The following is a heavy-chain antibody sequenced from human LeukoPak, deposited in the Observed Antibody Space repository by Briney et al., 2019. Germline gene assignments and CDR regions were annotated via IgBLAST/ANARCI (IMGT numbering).Heavy chain of an antibody. CDR2: ISGSGGST. CDR1: GFTFSSYA. V-gene: IGHV3-23*01. CDR3: AKAPYGDYSMDV. D-gene: IGHD4-17*01. J-gene: IGHJ6*02. Sequence: PGGSLRLSCAASGFTFSSYAMSWVRQAPGKGLEWVSAISGSGGSTYYADSVEGRFTISRDNSKNTLYLQMNSLRAEDTAVYYCAKAPYGDYSMDVWGQGTTVTVSS.